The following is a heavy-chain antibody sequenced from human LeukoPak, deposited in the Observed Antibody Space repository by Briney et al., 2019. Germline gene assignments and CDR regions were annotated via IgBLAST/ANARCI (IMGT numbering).Heavy chain of an antibody. Sequence: GGSLRLSCAASGFTFSSSAMSWVRQAPGKGLEWVAAISDTGRLSYCADSVNGRFTISRDNSENTLYLQTNSLRAEDTAVYYCVLTVVNAFDIWGQGTLVTVSS. J-gene: IGHJ3*02. CDR2: ISDTGRLS. CDR3: VLTVVNAFDI. V-gene: IGHV3-23*01. CDR1: GFTFSSSA. D-gene: IGHD2-21*02.